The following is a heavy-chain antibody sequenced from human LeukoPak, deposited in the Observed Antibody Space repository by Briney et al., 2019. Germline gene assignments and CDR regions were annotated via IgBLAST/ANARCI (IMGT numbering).Heavy chain of an antibody. V-gene: IGHV3-30*02. J-gene: IGHJ4*02. CDR3: AKDSRAKDSSSPFDY. CDR1: GFTFSSYG. D-gene: IGHD6-6*01. CDR2: IRYDGSNK. Sequence: PGGSLRLSCAASGFTFSSYGMHWVRQAPGKGREWVAFIRYDGSNKYYADSVKGRFTISRDNSKNTLYLQMNSLRAEDTAVYYCAKDSRAKDSSSPFDYWGQGTLVTVSS.